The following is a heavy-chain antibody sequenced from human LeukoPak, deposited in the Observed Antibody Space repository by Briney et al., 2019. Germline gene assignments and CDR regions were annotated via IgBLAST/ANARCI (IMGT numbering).Heavy chain of an antibody. Sequence: GESLMISSKGSGYSFTNYWIGWVRQMPGKGVEWMGIIYPGDSDTRYSPSFQRQVIISADKSISTAYLQWSGLTASDTAMYYCARQGGSGTHYKYLIDYWGQGTLVTVSS. D-gene: IGHD3-10*01. V-gene: IGHV5-51*01. J-gene: IGHJ4*02. CDR2: IYPGDSDT. CDR1: GYSFTNYW. CDR3: ARQGGSGTHYKYLIDY.